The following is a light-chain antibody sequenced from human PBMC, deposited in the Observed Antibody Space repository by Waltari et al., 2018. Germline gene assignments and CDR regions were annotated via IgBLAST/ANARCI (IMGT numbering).Light chain of an antibody. V-gene: IGLV2-8*01. CDR2: EVS. CDR3: SSYAGSNTLV. J-gene: IGLJ3*02. Sequence: QSALTQPPSASGSPGQSVTISCTGTSSDVGGYHYVSWYQHHPGKAPTFMLYEVSKRPAGVPECFAGSKSCNTASLTVAGLQAEDEADYYCSSYAGSNTLVFGGGTKLTVL. CDR1: SSDVGGYHY.